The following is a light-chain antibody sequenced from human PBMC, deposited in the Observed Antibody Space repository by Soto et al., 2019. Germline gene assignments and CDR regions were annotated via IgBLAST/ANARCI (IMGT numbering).Light chain of an antibody. Sequence: DIQMTQSPSSVSSSEGDRVTITCRASQGISSWLARYQQKPGKAPKLLIYAASSLQSGVPSRFSGSGSGTDFTLTISSLQPEDFATYYCQPANSFPLTFGGGTKVEVK. CDR2: AAS. CDR3: QPANSFPLT. V-gene: IGKV1-12*01. CDR1: QGISSW. J-gene: IGKJ4*01.